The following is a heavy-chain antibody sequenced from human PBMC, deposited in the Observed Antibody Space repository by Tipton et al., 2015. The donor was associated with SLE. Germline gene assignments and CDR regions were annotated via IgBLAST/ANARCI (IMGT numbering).Heavy chain of an antibody. CDR1: GGSISSYY. Sequence: TLSLTCTVSGGSISSYYWSWIRQPAGKGLEWIGYIYTSGSTNYNPSLKSRVTISVDTSKNQFSLKLSSVTAADTAVYYCARDDVRTVTRRGFDYWGQGTLVTVSS. CDR3: ARDDVRTVTRRGFDY. J-gene: IGHJ4*02. D-gene: IGHD4-11*01. V-gene: IGHV4-4*09. CDR2: IYTSGST.